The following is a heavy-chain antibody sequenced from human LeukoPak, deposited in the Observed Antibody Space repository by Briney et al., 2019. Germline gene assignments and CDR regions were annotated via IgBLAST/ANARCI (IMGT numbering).Heavy chain of an antibody. J-gene: IGHJ6*02. CDR3: ALNSSPWAGMDV. CDR2: IYYSGST. Sequence: SETLSLTCTVSGGSISSYYWSWMRQPPGKGLEWIGYIYYSGSTNYNPSLKSRVTISVDTSKNQFSLKLSSVTAAVTAVYYCALNSSPWAGMDVWGQGTTVTVSS. CDR1: GGSISSYY. V-gene: IGHV4-59*08. D-gene: IGHD4-23*01.